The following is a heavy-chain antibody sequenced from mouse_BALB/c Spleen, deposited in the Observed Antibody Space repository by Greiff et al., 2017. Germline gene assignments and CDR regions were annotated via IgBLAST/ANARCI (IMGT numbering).Heavy chain of an antibody. D-gene: IGHD1-1*01. CDR3: ARDYYGSSYYLDY. J-gene: IGHJ2*01. CDR1: GFSLTSYG. Sequence: QVQLQQSGPGLVAPSQSLSITCTVSGFSLTSYGVHWVRQPPGKGLEWLGVIWAGGSTNYNSALMSRLSISKDNSKSQVFLKMNSLQTDDTAMYYCARDYYGSSYYLDYWGQGTTLTVSS. V-gene: IGHV2-9*02. CDR2: IWAGGST.